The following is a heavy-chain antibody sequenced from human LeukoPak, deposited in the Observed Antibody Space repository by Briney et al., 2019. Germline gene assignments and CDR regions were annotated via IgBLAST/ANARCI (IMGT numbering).Heavy chain of an antibody. D-gene: IGHD3-10*01. CDR2: ISGSGGST. J-gene: IGHJ4*02. CDR1: GFTFSSYA. CDR3: AKDRMVRGVIITWNFDY. Sequence: GGSLRLSCAASGFTFSSYAMSWVRQAPGKGLEWVSAISGSGGSTYYADSVKGRFTISRDNSKSTLYLQTNSLRAEDTAVYYCAKDRMVRGVIITWNFDYWGQGTLVTVSS. V-gene: IGHV3-23*01.